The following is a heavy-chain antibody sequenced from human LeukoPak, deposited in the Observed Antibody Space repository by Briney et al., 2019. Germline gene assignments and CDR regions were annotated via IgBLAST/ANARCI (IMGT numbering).Heavy chain of an antibody. CDR3: ARVSILHYFDY. D-gene: IGHD2-21*01. CDR2: IYYSGST. Sequence: SQTLSLTCTVSGGSISSGGYYWSWIRQHPGKGLEWIGYIYYSGSTYYNPSLKSRVTISVDTSQNQFSLKPSSVTAADTAVYYCARVSILHYFDYWGQGTLVTVSS. J-gene: IGHJ4*02. V-gene: IGHV4-31*03. CDR1: GGSISSGGYY.